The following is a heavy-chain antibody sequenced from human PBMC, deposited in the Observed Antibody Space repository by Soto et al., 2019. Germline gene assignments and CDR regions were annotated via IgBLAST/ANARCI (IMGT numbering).Heavy chain of an antibody. CDR2: IFHSGST. Sequence: SETLSLTCAVSGVSINSSNWWTWVRQPPGKGLEWVGEIFHSGSTTYNPSLRSRVTISVDKSKNQFSLKLTSVTAADTAVYYCARQRRGSWSGYRDFWGQGTLVTVSS. CDR1: GVSINSSNW. CDR3: ARQRRGSWSGYRDF. V-gene: IGHV4-4*02. J-gene: IGHJ4*02. D-gene: IGHD3-3*01.